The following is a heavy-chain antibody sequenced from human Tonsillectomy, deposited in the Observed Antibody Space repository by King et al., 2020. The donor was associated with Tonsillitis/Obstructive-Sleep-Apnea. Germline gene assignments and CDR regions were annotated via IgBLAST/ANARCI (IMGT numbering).Heavy chain of an antibody. Sequence: VQLVESGGGVVQPGGSLRLSCAASGFTFDDYAIHWVRQAPGEGLEWVSLISGDGDNTFYADSVKGRFTISRDNSKNSLDLQMNSLRTEDTAFYYCAKGTFWSGYSPVDYWGQGTLVTVSS. D-gene: IGHD3-3*01. CDR1: GFTFDDYA. J-gene: IGHJ4*02. CDR3: AKGTFWSGYSPVDY. V-gene: IGHV3-43*02. CDR2: ISGDGDNT.